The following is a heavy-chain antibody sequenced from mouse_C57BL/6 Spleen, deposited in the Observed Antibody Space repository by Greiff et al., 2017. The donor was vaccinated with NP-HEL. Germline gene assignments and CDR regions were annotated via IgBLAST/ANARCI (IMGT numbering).Heavy chain of an antibody. Sequence: VQLQQPGAELVMPGASVKLSCKASGYTFTSYWMHWVKQRPGQGLEWIGEIDPSDSYTNYNQKFKGKSTLTVDKSSSTAYMQLSSLTSEDSAVYYCARPAGRYFDYWGQGTTLTVSS. CDR3: ARPAGRYFDY. CDR1: GYTFTSYW. D-gene: IGHD4-1*01. V-gene: IGHV1-69*01. J-gene: IGHJ2*01. CDR2: IDPSDSYT.